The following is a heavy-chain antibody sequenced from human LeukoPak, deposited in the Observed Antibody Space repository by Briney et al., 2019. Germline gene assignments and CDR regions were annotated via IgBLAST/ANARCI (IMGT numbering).Heavy chain of an antibody. CDR1: GFIFGDYA. J-gene: IGHJ4*02. CDR2: IRSKVYGGTT. CDR3: TLTMVRGVSIDDY. Sequence: GGSLRLSCTASGFIFGDYAMSWVRQAPGKGLEWVGFIRSKVYGGTTEYAASGKGRFTSSRDDSKSTAYLQMNSLKTEDTAVYYCTLTMVRGVSIDDYWGQGTLVTVSS. V-gene: IGHV3-49*04. D-gene: IGHD3-10*01.